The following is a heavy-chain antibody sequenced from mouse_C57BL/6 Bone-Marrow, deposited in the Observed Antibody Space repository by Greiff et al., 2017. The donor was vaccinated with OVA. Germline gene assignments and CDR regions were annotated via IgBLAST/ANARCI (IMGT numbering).Heavy chain of an antibody. CDR2: INPSSGYT. J-gene: IGHJ2*01. CDR1: GYTFTSYW. Sequence: QVQLQQSGAELAKPGASVKLSCKASGYTFTSYWMHWVKQRPGQGLEWIGYINPSSGYTKYNQKFKDKATLTADKSSSTAYMQLSSLTYEDSAVYYCARWTTVVGDYFDYWGQGTTLTVSS. CDR3: ARWTTVVGDYFDY. V-gene: IGHV1-7*01. D-gene: IGHD1-1*01.